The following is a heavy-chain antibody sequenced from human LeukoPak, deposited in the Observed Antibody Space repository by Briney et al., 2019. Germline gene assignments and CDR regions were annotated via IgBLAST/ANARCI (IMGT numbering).Heavy chain of an antibody. D-gene: IGHD3-10*01. V-gene: IGHV5-51*01. CDR3: ARHRITMATRSAFDI. Sequence: GESLKISCKGSGYSFTSYWIGWVRQMPGKGLEWMGIIYPGDPDTRYSPSFQGQVTISADKSISTAYLQWSSLKASDTAMYYCARHRITMATRSAFDIWGQGTMVTVSS. CDR1: GYSFTSYW. CDR2: IYPGDPDT. J-gene: IGHJ3*02.